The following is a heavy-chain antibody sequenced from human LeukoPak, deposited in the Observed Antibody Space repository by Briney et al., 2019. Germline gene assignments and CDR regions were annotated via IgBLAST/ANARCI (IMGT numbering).Heavy chain of an antibody. CDR1: GYSISSGYY. V-gene: IGHV4-38-2*01. Sequence: SETLSLTCAVSGYSISSGYYWGWIRQPPGKGLEYIASVYHSGITYYNPSLKSRVTISVDTSKNQFSLKLSSVTAGGTALYYCARSVGGDYMDVWGKGTTVTVSS. CDR3: ARSVGGDYMDV. J-gene: IGHJ6*03. D-gene: IGHD2-2*01. CDR2: VYHSGIT.